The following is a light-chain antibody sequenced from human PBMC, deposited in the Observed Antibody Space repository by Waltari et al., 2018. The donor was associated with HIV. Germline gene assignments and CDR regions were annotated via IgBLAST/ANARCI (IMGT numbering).Light chain of an antibody. CDR2: GND. Sequence: SSELTQDPAVSVGLVQTVRNTCQGDSLSGYYASWYQQKPGQAPPLVVYGNDKRPSGIPDRFSGSSSGNTASLTITGAQAEDEADYYCNSRDSSGHHLVFATGTTVTVL. CDR3: NSRDSSGHHLV. V-gene: IGLV3-19*01. J-gene: IGLJ1*01. CDR1: SLSGYY.